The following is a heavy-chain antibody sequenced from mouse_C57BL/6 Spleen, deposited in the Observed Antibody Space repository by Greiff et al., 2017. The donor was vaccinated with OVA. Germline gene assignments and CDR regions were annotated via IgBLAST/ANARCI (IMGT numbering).Heavy chain of an antibody. J-gene: IGHJ4*01. CDR1: GYAFSSSW. Sequence: VQLQQSGPELVKPGASVKISCKASGYAFSSSWMNWVKQRPGKGLEWIGRIYPGDGDTNYNGKFKGKATLTADKSSSTAYMQRSSLTSEDSAVYFCARGYYGMNAMDYWGQGTSVTVSS. CDR3: ARGYYGMNAMDY. D-gene: IGHD1-1*01. V-gene: IGHV1-82*01. CDR2: IYPGDGDT.